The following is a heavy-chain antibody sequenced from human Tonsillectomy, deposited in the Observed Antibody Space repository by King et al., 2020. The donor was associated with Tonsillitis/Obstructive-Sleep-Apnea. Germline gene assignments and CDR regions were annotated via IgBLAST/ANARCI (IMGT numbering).Heavy chain of an antibody. Sequence: VQLVQSGAEVKKPGESLKISCKDSGYSFTSYWIGWVRQMPGKGLEWMGIIYPGDSDIRYSPSFQGQVTISADKSISTAYLQWSSLKASDTAMYCCATSIAAGGTGMDVWGQGTTVTVSS. CDR1: GYSFTSYW. J-gene: IGHJ6*02. CDR3: ATSIAAGGTGMDV. D-gene: IGHD6-13*01. CDR2: IYPGDSDI. V-gene: IGHV5-51*03.